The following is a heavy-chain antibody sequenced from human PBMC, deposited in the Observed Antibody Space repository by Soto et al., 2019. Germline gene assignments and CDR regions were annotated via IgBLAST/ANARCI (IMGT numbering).Heavy chain of an antibody. CDR3: ARDPMVINRSYVYX. J-gene: IGHJ5*02. V-gene: IGHV4-59*01. D-gene: IGHD2-21*01. CDR2: IPYSGKT. CDR1: GGSISNCY. Sequence: PSETLSLTCTVSGGSISNCYWSWIRQPPGKGLEWIVHIPYSGKTNYNPSLKSRVSISVDTSKNQFSLNLTSVTAAETAVYYCARDPMVINRSYVYXWGQGTPVTVSX.